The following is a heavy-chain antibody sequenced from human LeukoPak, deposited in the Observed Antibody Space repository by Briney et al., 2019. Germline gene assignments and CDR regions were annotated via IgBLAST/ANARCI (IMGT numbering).Heavy chain of an antibody. CDR2: IYPGDSDT. D-gene: IGHD3-10*01. V-gene: IGHV5-51*01. CDR3: ARRLIQAEFGD. J-gene: IGHJ4*02. Sequence: GESLKISCKGSGYRFTNYWIGWGRQMPGKGLEWLGIIYPGDSDTIYNPSFQGQVTISADKSISTAYLQWSSLKASDTAIYYCARRLIQAEFGDWGQGTLVTVSS. CDR1: GYRFTNYW.